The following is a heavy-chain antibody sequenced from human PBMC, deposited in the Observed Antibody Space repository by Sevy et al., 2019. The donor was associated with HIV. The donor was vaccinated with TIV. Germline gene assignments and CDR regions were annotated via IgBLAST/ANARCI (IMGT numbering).Heavy chain of an antibody. CDR1: GFPFISYA. CDR2: ISYDGSNK. CDR3: AKGSYYYDSSGYKKNWYFDL. Sequence: GGSLGLPCAASGFPFISYAMNWVRQAPGKGLEGVAVISYDGSNKNNADSVKGRFTISRDNSKNTLYLQMNSLRAEDTAVYYCAKGSYYYDSSGYKKNWYFDLWGRGTLVTVSS. J-gene: IGHJ2*01. D-gene: IGHD3-22*01. V-gene: IGHV3-30*18.